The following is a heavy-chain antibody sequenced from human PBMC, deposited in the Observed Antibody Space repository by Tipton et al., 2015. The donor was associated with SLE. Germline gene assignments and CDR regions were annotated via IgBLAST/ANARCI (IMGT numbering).Heavy chain of an antibody. Sequence: TLSLTCAVSGYSISSGYYWGWIRQPPGKGLEWIGSIYHSGSTYYNPSLKSRVTISVDTSKNQFSLKLSSVTAADTAVYYCARDGPSGATTYWGQGTLVTVSS. CDR3: ARDGPSGATTY. CDR1: GYSISSGYY. CDR2: IYHSGST. V-gene: IGHV4-38-2*02. D-gene: IGHD1-26*01. J-gene: IGHJ4*02.